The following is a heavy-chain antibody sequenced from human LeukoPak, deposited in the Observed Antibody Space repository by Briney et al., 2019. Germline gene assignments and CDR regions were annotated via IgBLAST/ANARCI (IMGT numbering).Heavy chain of an antibody. Sequence: GGSLRLSCAASGFTFSSYSFNWVRQVPGKGLEWVSSITTTFYTYYTDSVKGRFTISRDNAKNSLYLQMISLRAEDTAVYYCARDSSGWFDPWGQGTLVTVSS. V-gene: IGHV3-21*01. CDR1: GFTFSSYS. CDR2: ITTTFYT. J-gene: IGHJ5*02. CDR3: ARDSSGWFDP. D-gene: IGHD3-10*01.